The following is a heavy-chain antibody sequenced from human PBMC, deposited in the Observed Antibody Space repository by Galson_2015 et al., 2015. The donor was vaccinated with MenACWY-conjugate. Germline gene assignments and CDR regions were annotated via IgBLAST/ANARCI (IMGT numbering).Heavy chain of an antibody. J-gene: IGHJ4*02. CDR3: ASYRDSGYDSPFDY. D-gene: IGHD5-12*01. Sequence: SLRLSCAASGFTFSTYSMNWVRQAPGKGLEWVSYITNSGNSIYYGDSVKGRFTISRDNAKNSLYLQMNSLRDEDTAVYYCASYRDSGYDSPFDYWGQGTLVTVSS. CDR2: ITNSGNSI. V-gene: IGHV3-48*02. CDR1: GFTFSTYS.